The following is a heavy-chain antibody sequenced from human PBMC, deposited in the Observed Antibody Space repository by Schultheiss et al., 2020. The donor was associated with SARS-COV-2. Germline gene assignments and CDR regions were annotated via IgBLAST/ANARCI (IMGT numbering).Heavy chain of an antibody. CDR3: ARIHDYGDKDY. D-gene: IGHD4-17*01. V-gene: IGHV1-2*02. Sequence: ASVKVSCKASGYTFTSYDINWVRQATGQGLEWMGWINPNSGGTNYAQKFQGRVTMTRDTSISTAYMELSRLRSDDTAVYYCARIHDYGDKDYWGQGTLVTVSS. CDR2: INPNSGGT. J-gene: IGHJ4*02. CDR1: GYTFTSYD.